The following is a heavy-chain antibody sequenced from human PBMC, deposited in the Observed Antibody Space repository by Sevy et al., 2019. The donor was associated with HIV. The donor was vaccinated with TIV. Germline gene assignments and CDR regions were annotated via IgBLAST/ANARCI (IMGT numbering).Heavy chain of an antibody. J-gene: IGHJ3*02. Sequence: ASVKVSCKASGFTLSNSGVQWVRQARGPRLEWIGWIVVGSGNTNYAQKFQERVTVTRDLSTRTDYMELSSLRPEDTAMYYCAAEDMTSSGGPLRVFDMWGQGTVVTVSS. V-gene: IGHV1-58*01. CDR2: IVVGSGNT. CDR3: AAEDMTSSGGPLRVFDM. D-gene: IGHD3-16*01. CDR1: GFTLSNSG.